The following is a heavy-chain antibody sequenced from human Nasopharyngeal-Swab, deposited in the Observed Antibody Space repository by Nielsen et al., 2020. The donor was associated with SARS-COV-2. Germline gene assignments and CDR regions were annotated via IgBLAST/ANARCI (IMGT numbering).Heavy chain of an antibody. J-gene: IGHJ1*01. CDR3: ARGRIAARSATGYFQH. Sequence: SETLSLTCTVSGGSISSYYWSWIRQPPGKGLEWIGEINHSGSTNYNPSLKSRVTISVDTSKNQFSLKLSSVTAADTAVYYCARGRIAARSATGYFQHWGQGTLVTVSS. V-gene: IGHV4-34*01. CDR1: GGSISSYY. CDR2: INHSGST. D-gene: IGHD6-25*01.